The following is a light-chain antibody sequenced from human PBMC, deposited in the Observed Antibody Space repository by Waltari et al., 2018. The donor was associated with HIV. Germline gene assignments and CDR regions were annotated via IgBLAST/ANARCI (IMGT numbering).Light chain of an antibody. Sequence: QSALTQPASVSGSLGPSITISCTGTSSDVGAYNSFSWYQQRPGKVPKLLIYEVNSRPSGIDNRFSGSKSGNTASLTISGLQVEDEADYYCSSFTGSNTYVFGSGTKVTVL. CDR2: EVN. J-gene: IGLJ1*01. V-gene: IGLV2-14*01. CDR1: SSDVGAYNS. CDR3: SSFTGSNTYV.